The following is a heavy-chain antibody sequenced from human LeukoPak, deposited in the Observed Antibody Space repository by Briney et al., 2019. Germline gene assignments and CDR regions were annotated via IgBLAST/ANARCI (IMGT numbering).Heavy chain of an antibody. CDR3: ARGGDAFDI. V-gene: IGHV3-7*01. CDR1: GFTFSSYC. Sequence: PGGSLSLSCAASGFTFSSYCMSWVRQAPGEGLEWVANIKKDGSEKYYVDSVEGRFTISRDNAKHSLYLQVNSLRAEDTAVYYCARGGDAFDIWGRGTTVTVPS. D-gene: IGHD5-12*01. CDR2: IKKDGSEK. J-gene: IGHJ3*02.